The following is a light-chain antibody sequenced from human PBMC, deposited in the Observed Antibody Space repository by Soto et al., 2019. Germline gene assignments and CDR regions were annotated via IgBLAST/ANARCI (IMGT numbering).Light chain of an antibody. Sequence: QSVLTQPPSASGTPGQRVTISCSGSSSNIGSNTVNWYQQLPGTAPKLLIYSNNQRPSGVPDRFSGPKSGTSASLAISGLQSEDEADYYCGAWDDSLNGLWVFGGGTKLTVL. J-gene: IGLJ2*01. CDR2: SNN. CDR1: SSNIGSNT. V-gene: IGLV1-44*01. CDR3: GAWDDSLNGLWV.